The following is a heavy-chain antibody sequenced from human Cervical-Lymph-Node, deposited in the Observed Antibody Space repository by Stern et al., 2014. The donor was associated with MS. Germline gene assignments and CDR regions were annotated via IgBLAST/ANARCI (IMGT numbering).Heavy chain of an antibody. CDR2: IIPIFGPA. Sequence: VQLVESGSVAKKPGSSVKVSCKVSGGTFSTERISWVRQAPGKGLEWLGSIIPIFGPADYARQFQDRVTIIADEYTSEVHMELSSLRSEDTGVYYCARLGSGYDSSYLDFWGQGSLVTVSS. CDR3: ARLGSGYDSSYLDF. D-gene: IGHD5-12*01. CDR1: GGTFSTER. V-gene: IGHV1-69*01. J-gene: IGHJ4*02.